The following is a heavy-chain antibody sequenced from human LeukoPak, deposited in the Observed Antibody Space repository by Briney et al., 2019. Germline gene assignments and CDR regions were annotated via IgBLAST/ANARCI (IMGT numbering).Heavy chain of an antibody. CDR2: INPDSGGT. V-gene: IGHV1-2*02. Sequence: ASVKVSCKASGYTFTVHYMHWVRQAPGQGREWMGWINPDSGGTNYAQKFQGRITMTRDTSISTAYMELTRLRSDDTAVYYCARAYSGYDCDYWGQGTLVTVSS. D-gene: IGHD5-12*01. CDR1: GYTFTVHY. J-gene: IGHJ4*02. CDR3: ARAYSGYDCDY.